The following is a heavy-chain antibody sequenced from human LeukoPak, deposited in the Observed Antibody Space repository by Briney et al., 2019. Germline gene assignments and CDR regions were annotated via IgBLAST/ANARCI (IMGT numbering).Heavy chain of an antibody. V-gene: IGHV4-59*11. CDR1: GGSISGQY. Sequence: PSETLSLTCTVSGGSISGQYWSWIRQPPGKGLEGIGYISYTGSTSYNPSLKSRVTISVDTSKNQFSLRLSSVTAAATAVYYCARDIISEYSRSPSHFDPWGQGTLVTVSS. D-gene: IGHD5-12*01. J-gene: IGHJ5*02. CDR3: ARDIISEYSRSPSHFDP. CDR2: ISYTGST.